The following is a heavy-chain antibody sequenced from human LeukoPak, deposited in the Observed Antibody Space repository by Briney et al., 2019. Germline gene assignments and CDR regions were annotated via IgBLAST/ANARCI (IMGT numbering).Heavy chain of an antibody. D-gene: IGHD3-22*01. CDR2: ISSSSSYI. Sequence: PGRSLTLSCTASGYTFSNYAMQWVRQAPGKGLEWVSSISSSSSYIYYADSVKGRFTISRDNAKNSLYLQMNSLRAEDTAVYYCARGVYYYDSSGYYLDAFDIWGQGTMVTVSS. CDR1: GYTFSNYA. CDR3: ARGVYYYDSSGYYLDAFDI. V-gene: IGHV3-21*01. J-gene: IGHJ3*02.